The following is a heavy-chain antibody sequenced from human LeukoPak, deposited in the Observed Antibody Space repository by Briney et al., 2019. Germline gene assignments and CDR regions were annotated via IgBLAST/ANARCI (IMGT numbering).Heavy chain of an antibody. CDR2: IYPGDSDT. Sequence: GESLKISCKGSGYSFTSYWIGWVRQMPGKGMEWMGIIYPGDSDTSYSPSFQGQATISAEKSISTAYLEWCGLKASDPAMYYCARPLEPAAGAFDYWGQGTLVTVSS. V-gene: IGHV5-51*01. D-gene: IGHD6-13*01. CDR1: GYSFTSYW. J-gene: IGHJ4*02. CDR3: ARPLEPAAGAFDY.